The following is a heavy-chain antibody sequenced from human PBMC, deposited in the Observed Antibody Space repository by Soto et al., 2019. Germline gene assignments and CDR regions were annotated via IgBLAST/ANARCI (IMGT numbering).Heavy chain of an antibody. CDR3: ARQGDCSGGSCYSTNNWFDP. Sequence: QLQLQESGPGLVKPSETLSLTCTVSGGSISSSSYYWGWIRQPPGKGLEWIGSIYYSGSTYYNPSLKSRVTISVDTSKNQFSLKLGSVTAADTAVYYCARQGDCSGGSCYSTNNWFDPWGQGTLVTVSS. V-gene: IGHV4-39*01. CDR1: GGSISSSSYY. CDR2: IYYSGST. D-gene: IGHD2-15*01. J-gene: IGHJ5*02.